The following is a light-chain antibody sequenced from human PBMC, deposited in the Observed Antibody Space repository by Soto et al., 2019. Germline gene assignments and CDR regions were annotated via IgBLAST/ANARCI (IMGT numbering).Light chain of an antibody. Sequence: WILYGDTLDLSGGRRATISCRASQCVSSDFLAWYQEKPGQAPRLLIYGASNRATGIPDRFSGSGSGTDFTLAISGLEPEDFTVYYGRQYGRSVGLGFAGGTKVDIK. J-gene: IGKJ4*01. CDR3: RQYGRSVGLG. CDR2: GAS. V-gene: IGKV3-20*01. CDR1: QCVSSDF.